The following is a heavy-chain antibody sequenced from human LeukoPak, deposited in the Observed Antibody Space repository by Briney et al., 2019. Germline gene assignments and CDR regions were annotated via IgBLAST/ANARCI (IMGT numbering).Heavy chain of an antibody. CDR3: ARGPLYYEHAFDI. D-gene: IGHD3-22*01. CDR1: GGTFSSYA. V-gene: IGHV1-69*13. J-gene: IGHJ3*02. CDR2: IIPIFGTA. Sequence: ASVKVSCKASGGTFSSYAISWVRQAPGQGLEWMGGIIPIFGTANYAQKFQGRVTITADESTSTAYMELSSLRSEDTAVYYCARGPLYYEHAFDIWGQGTMVTVSS.